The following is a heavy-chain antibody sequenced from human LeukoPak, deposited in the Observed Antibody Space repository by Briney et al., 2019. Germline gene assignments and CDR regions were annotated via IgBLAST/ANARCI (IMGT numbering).Heavy chain of an antibody. Sequence: SETLSLTCTVYGGSINTNYWSWIRQSAGRGLGWIGRMSMIGGNNYRASLRSRMSISIDTSTNQVFLRLGSVSAADTAVYYCARDRQESHSYHTDAFDVWGQGILVTVSS. CDR1: GGSINTNY. CDR3: ARDRQESHSYHTDAFDV. CDR2: MSMIGGN. J-gene: IGHJ3*01. V-gene: IGHV4-59*10. D-gene: IGHD1-14*01.